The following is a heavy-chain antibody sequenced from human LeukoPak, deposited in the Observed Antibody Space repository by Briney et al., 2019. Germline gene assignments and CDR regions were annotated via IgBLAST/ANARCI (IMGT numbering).Heavy chain of an antibody. D-gene: IGHD1-14*01. CDR3: TRRSITSTRTDDY. J-gene: IGHJ4*02. V-gene: IGHV3-73*01. CDR2: IRSKTHNYAT. Sequence: GGSLRLSCAASGFNFSASAIHWVRQAPGKGLEWVGRIRSKTHNYATTYVASLKGRFTISRDDSTNTAFLQMSSLKTDDTAVYYCTRRSITSTRTDDYWGPGTLVTVSS. CDR1: GFNFSASA.